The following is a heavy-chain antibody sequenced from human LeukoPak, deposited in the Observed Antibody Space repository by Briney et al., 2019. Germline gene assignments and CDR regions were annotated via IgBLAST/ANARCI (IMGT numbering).Heavy chain of an antibody. CDR3: AKDSPSRTATTEVPVDY. D-gene: IGHD1/OR15-1a*01. V-gene: IGHV3-21*01. CDR2: ISSSSSYI. Sequence: GGSPRLSCAASGFSFRDYTINWVRQAPGKGLEWLASISSSSSYIYFANSVRGRFTISRDNAKNSLYLQMNSLRAEDTAVYYCAKDSPSRTATTEVPVDYWGQGTLVTVSS. CDR1: GFSFRDYT. J-gene: IGHJ4*02.